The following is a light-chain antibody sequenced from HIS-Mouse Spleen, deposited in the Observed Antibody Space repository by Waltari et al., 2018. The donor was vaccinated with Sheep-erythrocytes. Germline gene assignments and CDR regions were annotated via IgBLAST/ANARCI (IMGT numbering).Light chain of an antibody. J-gene: IGKJ4*01. CDR1: QSVLYSSNNKNH. V-gene: IGKV4-1*01. CDR2: WAS. CDR3: QQYYSTLT. Sequence: DIVMTQSPDSLAVSMGERATINCKSSQSVLYSSNNKNHLAWYQQKPGQPPKLLIYWASTRESGVPDRFSGSGSGTDFTLTISSLQAEDVAVYYCQQYYSTLTFGGGTK.